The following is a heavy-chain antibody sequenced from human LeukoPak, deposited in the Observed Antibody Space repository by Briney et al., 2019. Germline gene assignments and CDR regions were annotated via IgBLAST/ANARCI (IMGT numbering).Heavy chain of an antibody. Sequence: HPGGSLRLSCAASGFAFSSYCINWVRQAPGKGLEWVSSISGSSTYIYYADSVKGRFTISRDNAKNSLYLQMNSLRADDTAVYYCARDDGGALDAFDIWGQGTMLTVSS. V-gene: IGHV3-21*01. D-gene: IGHD4-23*01. CDR1: GFAFSSYC. CDR3: ARDDGGALDAFDI. J-gene: IGHJ3*02. CDR2: ISGSSTYI.